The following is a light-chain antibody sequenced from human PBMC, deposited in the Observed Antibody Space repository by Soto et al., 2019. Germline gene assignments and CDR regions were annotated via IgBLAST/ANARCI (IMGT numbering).Light chain of an antibody. CDR1: HSVTSY. CDR2: DAS. J-gene: IGKJ5*01. Sequence: EIVLTQSPGTLSLSPGERSTLSCRASHSVTSYVAWCQQKSGQARRLLISDASRRATGIPDRFSGSGSETDFSLTINRLEPEDFAVYFCQQYGSSPITFGQGTRLEIK. CDR3: QQYGSSPIT. V-gene: IGKV3-20*01.